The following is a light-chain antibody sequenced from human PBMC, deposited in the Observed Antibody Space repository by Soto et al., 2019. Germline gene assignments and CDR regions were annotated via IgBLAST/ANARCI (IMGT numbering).Light chain of an antibody. CDR1: SSNIGSNY. J-gene: IGLJ1*01. CDR3: AAWDDSLIIYV. CDR2: RNN. V-gene: IGLV1-47*01. Sequence: QAVVTQPPSASGTPGQRVTISCSGSSSNIGSNYVYSYQQLPGTAPKLLIYRNNQRPSGVPDRFSGSKSGTSASLAISGLRSEDEADYYCAAWDDSLIIYVFGTGTKVTVL.